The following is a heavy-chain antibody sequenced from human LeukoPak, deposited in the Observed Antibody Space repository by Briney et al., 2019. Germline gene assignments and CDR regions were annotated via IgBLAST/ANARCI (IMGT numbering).Heavy chain of an antibody. D-gene: IGHD2-8*01. CDR1: GASISSYY. CDR3: AREREDIKLMLYAYYFDY. CDR2: IYTSGST. J-gene: IGHJ4*02. V-gene: IGHV4-4*07. Sequence: SETLSLTCTVSGASISSYYWSWIRQPAGKGLEWVGRIYTSGSTNYNPSLKSRVTMSVDTSKNQFSLKLSSVTAADTAVYYCAREREDIKLMLYAYYFDYWGQGTLVTVSS.